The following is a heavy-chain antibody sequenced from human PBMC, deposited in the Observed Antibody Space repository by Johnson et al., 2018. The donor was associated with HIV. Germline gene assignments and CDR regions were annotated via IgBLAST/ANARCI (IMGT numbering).Heavy chain of an antibody. CDR2: ISGSGGST. Sequence: VQLVESGGGVVQPGSSLRLSCAASGFTFSSYAMHWVRQAPGKGLEWVSGISGSGGSTYYADSVKGRFTISRDNAKNSLYLQMNSLRDEDTALYYCARVTPYYYDNNDYHSDAFDIWGQGTMVTVSS. CDR1: GFTFSSYA. D-gene: IGHD3-22*01. V-gene: IGHV3-23*04. J-gene: IGHJ3*02. CDR3: ARVTPYYYDNNDYHSDAFDI.